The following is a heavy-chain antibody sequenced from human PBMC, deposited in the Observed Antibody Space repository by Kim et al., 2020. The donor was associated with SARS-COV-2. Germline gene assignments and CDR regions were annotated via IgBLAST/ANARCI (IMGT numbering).Heavy chain of an antibody. J-gene: IGHJ4*02. CDR2: INKDGSEK. CDR3: ARDGGASGWYI. Sequence: GGSLRLSCVASGFTFSDYWMSWVRQPRGKGLQWVANINKDGSEKHYVDSVKGRFTISRDNAKKSLYLQMNSLRDDDMAVYYCARDGGASGWYIWGQGTLVIVSA. D-gene: IGHD6-19*01. V-gene: IGHV3-7*03. CDR1: GFTFSDYW.